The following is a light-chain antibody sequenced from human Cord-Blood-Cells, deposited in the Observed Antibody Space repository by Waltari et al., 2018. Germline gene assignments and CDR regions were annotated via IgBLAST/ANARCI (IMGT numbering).Light chain of an antibody. CDR1: QSVSSSY. CDR2: GAT. J-gene: IGKJ2*01. CDR3: QQYGSSPYT. Sequence: EIVLTQSPGTLSLSPGERATLPCRASQSVSSSYLAWYQQKPVQAPRLLLYGATSRATGIPDRLSGSGSGTSFTLTISRLEPEDFAVYYCQQYGSSPYTFGQGTKLEIK. V-gene: IGKV3-20*01.